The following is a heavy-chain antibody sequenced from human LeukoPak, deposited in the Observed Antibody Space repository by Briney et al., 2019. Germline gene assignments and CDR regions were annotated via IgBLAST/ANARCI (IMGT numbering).Heavy chain of an antibody. CDR3: ATDRGDYGDY. D-gene: IGHD4/OR15-4a*01. V-gene: IGHV3-23*01. Sequence: PGGSLRLSCAASGFTFSDYYMSWIRQAPGKGLEWVSAISGSGGSTYYADSVKGRFTISRDNSKNTLYLQMNSLRAEDTAVYYCATDRGDYGDYWGQGTLVTVSS. J-gene: IGHJ4*02. CDR2: ISGSGGST. CDR1: GFTFSDYY.